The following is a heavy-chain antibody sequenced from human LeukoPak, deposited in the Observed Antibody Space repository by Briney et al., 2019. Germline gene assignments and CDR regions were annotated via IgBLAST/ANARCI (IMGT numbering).Heavy chain of an antibody. V-gene: IGHV3-48*03. J-gene: IGHJ3*01. CDR3: ARVRFGTEWYSSDAFAF. Sequence: GGSLRLSCAASGFTFSSYEMNWVRQAPGKGLEWVSYISSSGSTIYYADSVKGRFTISRDNAKNSLYLQMNSLRTVDTAIYYCARVRFGTEWYSSDAFAFWGQGTMVTVAS. CDR2: ISSSGSTI. CDR1: GFTFSSYE. D-gene: IGHD3-3*01.